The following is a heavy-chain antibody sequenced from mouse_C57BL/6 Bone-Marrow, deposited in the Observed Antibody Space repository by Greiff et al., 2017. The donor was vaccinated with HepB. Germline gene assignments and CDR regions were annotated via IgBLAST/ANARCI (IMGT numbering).Heavy chain of an antibody. CDR3: ARSGGLGRDY. CDR1: GYTFTSYG. D-gene: IGHD4-1*01. V-gene: IGHV1-81*01. J-gene: IGHJ2*01. Sequence: VNVVESGAELARPGASVKLSCKASGYTFTSYGISWVKQRTGQGLEWIGVIYPRSGNTYYNEKFKGKATLTADKSSSTAYMELRSLTSEDSAVYFCARSGGLGRDYWGQGTTLTVSS. CDR2: IYPRSGNT.